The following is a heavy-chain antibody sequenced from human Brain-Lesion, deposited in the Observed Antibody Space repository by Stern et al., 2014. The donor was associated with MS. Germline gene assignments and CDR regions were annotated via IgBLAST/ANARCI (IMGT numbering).Heavy chain of an antibody. D-gene: IGHD1-26*01. CDR2: IYPGDSDT. CDR3: ARLFSGSYYYFDS. V-gene: IGHV5-51*01. J-gene: IGHJ4*02. CDR1: GYSFTSYW. Sequence: EVQLVESGAEVKKPGESLKISCKGSGYSFTSYWIGWGRQMPGKGLEWMGIIYPGDSDTRSSPSFQGQVTISADKSISTAYLQWSSLKASETAMYYCARLFSGSYYYFDSWGQGTLVTVSS.